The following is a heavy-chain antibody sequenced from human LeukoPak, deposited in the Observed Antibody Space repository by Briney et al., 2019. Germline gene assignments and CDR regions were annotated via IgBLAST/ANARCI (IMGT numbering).Heavy chain of an antibody. V-gene: IGHV3-23*01. D-gene: IGHD3-10*01. Sequence: GGSLRLSCAASGLTFSNYAMSWVRQAPGKGLEWVSGISDSGGSTHYADSVEGRLTISRDNSKNTLYLQMNSLRAEDTAVYYCAKDPLRGVRDWLDPWGQGTLVTVSS. J-gene: IGHJ5*02. CDR2: ISDSGGST. CDR3: AKDPLRGVRDWLDP. CDR1: GLTFSNYA.